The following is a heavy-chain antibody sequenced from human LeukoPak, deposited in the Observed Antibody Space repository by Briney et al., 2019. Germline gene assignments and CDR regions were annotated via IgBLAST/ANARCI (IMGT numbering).Heavy chain of an antibody. CDR1: GFTFSSYG. V-gene: IGHV3-23*01. J-gene: IGHJ3*02. CDR3: ARAYDFWSGYKISTAFDI. CDR2: ISGGGGRT. Sequence: GGSLRLSCAASGFTFSSYGMSWVRQAPGKGLEWVSGISGGGGRTYYADSVKGRFTISRDNSKNTLSVQMNSLRAEDTAVYYCARAYDFWSGYKISTAFDIWGQGTMVTVSS. D-gene: IGHD3-3*01.